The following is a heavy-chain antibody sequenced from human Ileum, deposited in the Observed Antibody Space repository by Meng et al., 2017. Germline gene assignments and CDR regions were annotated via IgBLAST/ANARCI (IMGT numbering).Heavy chain of an antibody. V-gene: IGHV3-7*01. D-gene: IGHD1-26*01. Sequence: GGSLRLSCAVAGTSVGKSWMSWIRQTPERGLEWVANMNQDGSGRYYVDSVKDRFSISKDNAKNSLYLQMNSLGVEDTAVYYCVVWEVHNYWGQGTLVTVSS. CDR3: VVWEVHNY. CDR1: GTSVGKSW. J-gene: IGHJ4*02. CDR2: MNQDGSGR.